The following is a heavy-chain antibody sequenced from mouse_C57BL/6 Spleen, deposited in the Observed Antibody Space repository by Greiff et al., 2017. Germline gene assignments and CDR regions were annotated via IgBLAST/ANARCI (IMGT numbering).Heavy chain of an antibody. CDR3: ARAYYSNSRGAMDY. J-gene: IGHJ4*01. D-gene: IGHD2-5*01. V-gene: IGHV1-81*01. CDR1: GYTFTSYG. CDR2: IYPRSGNT. Sequence: QVQLKQSGAELARPGASVKLSCKASGYTFTSYGISWVKQRTGQGLEWIGEIYPRSGNTYYNEKFKGKATLTADKSSSTAYMELRSLTSEDSAVYFCARAYYSNSRGAMDYWGQGTSVTVSS.